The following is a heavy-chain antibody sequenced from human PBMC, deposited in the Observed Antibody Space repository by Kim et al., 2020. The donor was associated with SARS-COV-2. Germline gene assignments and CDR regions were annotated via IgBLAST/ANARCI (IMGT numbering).Heavy chain of an antibody. Sequence: PVKGRFTISRDDSKNTLYLQMNSLKTEDTAVYYCTTDRRRDGYNYYAFDIWGQGTMVTVSS. CDR3: TTDRRRDGYNYYAFDI. V-gene: IGHV3-15*01. J-gene: IGHJ3*02. D-gene: IGHD5-12*01.